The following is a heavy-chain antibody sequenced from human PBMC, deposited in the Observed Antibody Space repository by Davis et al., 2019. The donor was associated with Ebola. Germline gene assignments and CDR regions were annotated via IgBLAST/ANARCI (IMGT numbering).Heavy chain of an antibody. CDR2: IYPGDSDT. CDR3: ARMMTATGFFDH. CDR1: GYTFSHHW. D-gene: IGHD1-1*01. Sequence: GESPKTPCKGSGYTFSHHWIPRVRQMPGKGLEWLGIIYPGDSDTKYSPTFEGQVTLSVAKSISTAYLQWSSLKASDTAIYYCARMMTATGFFDHWGRGTLLSVSS. J-gene: IGHJ4*02. V-gene: IGHV5-51*01.